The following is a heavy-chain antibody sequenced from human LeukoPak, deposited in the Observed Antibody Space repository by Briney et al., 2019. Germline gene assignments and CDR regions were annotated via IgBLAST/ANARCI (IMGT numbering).Heavy chain of an antibody. J-gene: IGHJ4*02. CDR3: AKDHAPGYSYGYHYFDY. D-gene: IGHD5-18*01. Sequence: GGSLRLSCAASGFTFSSYGMHWVRQAPGKGLEWVAVISYDGSNKYYADSVKVRFTISRDNSKNTLYLQMNSLRAEDTAVYYCAKDHAPGYSYGYHYFDYWGQGTLVTVSS. CDR2: ISYDGSNK. V-gene: IGHV3-30*18. CDR1: GFTFSSYG.